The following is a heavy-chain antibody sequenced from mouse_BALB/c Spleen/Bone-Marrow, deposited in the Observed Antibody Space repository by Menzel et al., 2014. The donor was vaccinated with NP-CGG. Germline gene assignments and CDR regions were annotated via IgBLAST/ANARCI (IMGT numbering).Heavy chain of an antibody. CDR2: IDPANGNT. Sequence: EVKLEESGAELVKPGASVKLSCTASGFNIKDTYMHWVKQRPEPGLEWIGRIDPANGNTKYDPKFQGKATITADTSSNTAYLQLSSLTSEDTAVYYCARWEYYAMDYWGQGTSVTVSS. D-gene: IGHD4-1*01. V-gene: IGHV14-3*02. J-gene: IGHJ4*01. CDR3: ARWEYYAMDY. CDR1: GFNIKDTY.